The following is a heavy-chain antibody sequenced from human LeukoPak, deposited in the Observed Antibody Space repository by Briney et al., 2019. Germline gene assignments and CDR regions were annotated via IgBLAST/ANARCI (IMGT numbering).Heavy chain of an antibody. D-gene: IGHD3-22*01. Sequence: GGSLRLSCAASGFAFTSSHMSWVRQAPGKGLERVAVISDDGSNKHYADSVKGRFTISRDNSKNTLYLRMNSLRAEDTAVYYCAKPLYYDSSGYYQPLGYWGQGTLVTVSS. CDR2: ISDDGSNK. J-gene: IGHJ4*02. V-gene: IGHV3-30*18. CDR1: GFAFTSSH. CDR3: AKPLYYDSSGYYQPLGY.